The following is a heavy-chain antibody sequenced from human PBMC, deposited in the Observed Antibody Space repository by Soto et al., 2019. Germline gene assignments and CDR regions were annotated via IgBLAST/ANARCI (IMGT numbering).Heavy chain of an antibody. CDR2: IIPTYGTA. CDR3: ARDGHGYNYWYFDL. V-gene: IGHV1-69*01. Sequence: QVHMVQSGAEVRGPGSSVNVSCKVSGDTFNKYTINWVRQAPGPGLEWMAGIIPTYGTANYELKFNDRIKVTADESTATAYMELNSLTSEDTAIYYCARDGHGYNYWYFDLWGRGTLITVSS. J-gene: IGHJ2*01. D-gene: IGHD5-12*01. CDR1: GDTFNKYT.